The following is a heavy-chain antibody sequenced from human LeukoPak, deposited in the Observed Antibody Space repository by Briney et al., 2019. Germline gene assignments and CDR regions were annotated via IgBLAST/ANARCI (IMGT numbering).Heavy chain of an antibody. J-gene: IGHJ4*02. CDR1: GFTFSNYW. CDR3: ARFVYSSSSVDY. CDR2: ISQDGSDT. Sequence: GGSLRLSCEASGFTFSNYWIHWVRQAPGKGLERVSRISQDGSDTIYADSVKGRFTISRDNSKNTLYLQMNSLRAEDTAVYYCARFVYSSSSVDYWGQGTLVTVSS. D-gene: IGHD6-6*01. V-gene: IGHV3-74*01.